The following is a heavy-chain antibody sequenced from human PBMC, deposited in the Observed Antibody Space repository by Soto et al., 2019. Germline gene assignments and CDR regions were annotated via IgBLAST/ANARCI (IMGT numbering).Heavy chain of an antibody. CDR3: AREDARYCSGGSCSRGYYYYGMDV. Sequence: ASVKVSCKASGYTFTGYYMHWVRQAPGQGLEWMGWINPNSGGTNYAQKFQGRVTMTRDTSISTAYMELSRLRSDDTAVYYCAREDARYCSGGSCSRGYYYYGMDVWGQGTTVTVS. V-gene: IGHV1-2*02. J-gene: IGHJ6*02. CDR2: INPNSGGT. D-gene: IGHD2-15*01. CDR1: GYTFTGYY.